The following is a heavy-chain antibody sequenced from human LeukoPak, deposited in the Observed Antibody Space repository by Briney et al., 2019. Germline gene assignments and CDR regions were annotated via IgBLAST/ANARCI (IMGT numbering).Heavy chain of an antibody. Sequence: KPSETLSLTCTVSGGSISSYYWSWIRQPPGKGLEWIGYIYYSGSTNYNPSLKSRVTISADTSKNQFSLKLSSVTAADTAVYYCARERGGLGYCSSTSCNNGMDVWGQGTTVTVSS. CDR1: GGSISSYY. CDR3: ARERGGLGYCSSTSCNNGMDV. CDR2: IYYSGST. J-gene: IGHJ6*02. D-gene: IGHD2-2*01. V-gene: IGHV4-59*01.